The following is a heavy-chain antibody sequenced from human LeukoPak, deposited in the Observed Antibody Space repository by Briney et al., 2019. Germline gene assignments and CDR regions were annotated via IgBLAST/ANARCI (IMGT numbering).Heavy chain of an antibody. CDR2: ISSDGDST. V-gene: IGHV3-64D*09. D-gene: IGHD3-10*01. CDR1: GLTFSRYA. CDR3: VRSSASSGPNCFDP. Sequence: SGGSLRLSCAASGLTFSRYAMYCARQAPGKGLEYVSAISSDGDSTYNADSVKGRFTISRDNSKNTLYLQMSSLRTEDTAVYYCVRSSASSGPNCFDPWGQGTLVTVSS. J-gene: IGHJ5*02.